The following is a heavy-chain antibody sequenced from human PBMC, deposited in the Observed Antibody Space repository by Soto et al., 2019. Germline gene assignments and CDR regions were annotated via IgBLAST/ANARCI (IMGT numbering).Heavy chain of an antibody. D-gene: IGHD2-8*01. CDR3: ARSRADIVLMVYAIHAFDI. J-gene: IGHJ3*02. Sequence: QVQLQESGPGLVKPSETLSLTCTVSGGSISSYYWSWIRQPPGKGLEWIGYIYYSGSTNYNPALKSPVTISVDTSKNQFSLKMSSVTAADTAVYYCARSRADIVLMVYAIHAFDIWGQGTMVTVSS. CDR1: GGSISSYY. V-gene: IGHV4-59*01. CDR2: IYYSGST.